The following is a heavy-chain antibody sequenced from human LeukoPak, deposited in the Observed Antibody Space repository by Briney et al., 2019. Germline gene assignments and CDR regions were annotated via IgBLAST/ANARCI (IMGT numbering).Heavy chain of an antibody. Sequence: PSETLSLTCTVSGGSISSYYWSWIRQPPGKGLEWIGYIYYSGSTNYNPSLKSRVTISVDTSKNQFSLKLSSVTAADTAVYYCAKHDTPTYYDNLTGYMSEASYWFDPWGQGTLVTVSS. CDR1: GGSISSYY. CDR2: IYYSGST. J-gene: IGHJ5*02. D-gene: IGHD3-9*01. CDR3: AKHDTPTYYDNLTGYMSEASYWFDP. V-gene: IGHV4-59*01.